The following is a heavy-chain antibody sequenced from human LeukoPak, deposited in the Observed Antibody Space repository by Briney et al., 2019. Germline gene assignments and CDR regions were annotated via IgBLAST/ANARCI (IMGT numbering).Heavy chain of an antibody. V-gene: IGHV3-21*01. CDR1: GFTFSSYS. J-gene: IGHJ3*02. CDR3: ARDNGDYDILTGHDAFDI. D-gene: IGHD3-9*01. Sequence: GGSLRLSCAASGFTFSSYSMNWVRQAPGKGLEWVSSISSSSSYIYYADSVKGRFTISRDNAKNSLYLQMNSLRAEDTAVYYCARDNGDYDILTGHDAFDIWGQGTMVTVSS. CDR2: ISSSSSYI.